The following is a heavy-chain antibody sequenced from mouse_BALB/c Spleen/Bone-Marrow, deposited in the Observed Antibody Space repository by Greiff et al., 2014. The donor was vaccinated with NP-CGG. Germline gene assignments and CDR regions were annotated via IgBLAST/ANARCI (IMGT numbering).Heavy chain of an antibody. CDR2: IYPGDGNI. V-gene: IGHV1-82*01. D-gene: IGHD2-3*01. CDR3: ARSDGYRVMDY. CDR1: GYAFSSYW. Sequence: QVHVKQSGPELVKPGASVKISCKASGYAFSSYWVNWVKQRPGKGLEWIGRIYPGDGNINYNGKVKGKSTLTADNSSSTAYMQLSSLTSVDSAVYFCARSDGYRVMDYWGQGTSVTVSS. J-gene: IGHJ4*01.